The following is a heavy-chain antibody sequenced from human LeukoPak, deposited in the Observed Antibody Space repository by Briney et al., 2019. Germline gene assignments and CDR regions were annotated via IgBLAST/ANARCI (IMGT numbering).Heavy chain of an antibody. V-gene: IGHV3-23*01. Sequence: QPGGSLRLSCAASGFTFSSYAMSWVRQAPGKGLEWVSSFSGSGGSTYYADSVKGRFTISRDNSKNTLYLQMDSLRAEDTAVYYCAKALSRSRSIAVAGYACGFDYWGQGTLVTVSS. J-gene: IGHJ4*02. CDR2: FSGSGGST. D-gene: IGHD6-19*01. CDR3: AKALSRSRSIAVAGYACGFDY. CDR1: GFTFSSYA.